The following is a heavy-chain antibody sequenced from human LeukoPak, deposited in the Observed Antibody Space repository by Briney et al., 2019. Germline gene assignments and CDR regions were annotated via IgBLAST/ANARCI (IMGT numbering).Heavy chain of an antibody. D-gene: IGHD3-3*01. J-gene: IGHJ4*02. V-gene: IGHV4-59*12. Sequence: SETVSVTCTVSGGSISSYYWRWIRQPPARGVEWVGYIYYSGSTNYNPSLKSRVTISVDTSKNQFSLKLSSVTAADTAVYYCAIGHITIFGVGQYYFDYWGQGPLVTASS. CDR3: AIGHITIFGVGQYYFDY. CDR1: GGSISSYY. CDR2: IYYSGST.